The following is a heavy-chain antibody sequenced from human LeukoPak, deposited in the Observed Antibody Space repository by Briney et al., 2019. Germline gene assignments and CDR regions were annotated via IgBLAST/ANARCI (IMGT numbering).Heavy chain of an antibody. CDR3: AKHFGDYAFFDY. Sequence: GESLKISCKGSGYKFTNYWIGWVRQMPGKGLEWMGIIYPGDSDTRYSPSFQGQVTMSADKSISTAYLHWRSLKASDTAIYYCAKHFGDYAFFDYWGQGTLVTVSS. CDR1: GYKFTNYW. V-gene: IGHV5-51*01. D-gene: IGHD4-17*01. CDR2: IYPGDSDT. J-gene: IGHJ4*02.